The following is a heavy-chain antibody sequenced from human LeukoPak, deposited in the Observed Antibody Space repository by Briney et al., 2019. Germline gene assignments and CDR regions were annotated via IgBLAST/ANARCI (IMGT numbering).Heavy chain of an antibody. D-gene: IGHD3-3*01. CDR1: GGSISSYY. Sequence: SETLSLTCTVSGGSISSYYWSWIRQPAGKGLEWIGRIYTSGSTNYNPSLKSRVTMSVDTSKNQFSLKLSSVTAADTAVYYCARGPFGVVIIDHFDYWGQGTLVTVSS. J-gene: IGHJ4*02. V-gene: IGHV4-4*07. CDR2: IYTSGST. CDR3: ARGPFGVVIIDHFDY.